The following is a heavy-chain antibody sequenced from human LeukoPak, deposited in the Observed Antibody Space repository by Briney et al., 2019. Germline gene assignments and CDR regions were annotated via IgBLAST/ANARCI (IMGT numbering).Heavy chain of an antibody. CDR3: AKESHYDSSGTFDY. V-gene: IGHV3-23*01. J-gene: IGHJ4*02. Sequence: SGGSLSLSCAASGFTFSSYAMRWVRQAPGKGLEWVSAISGSGGSTYYADSVKGRFTISRDNSKNTLYLQMNSLRAEGTAVYYCAKESHYDSSGTFDYWGQGTLVTVSS. CDR1: GFTFSSYA. CDR2: ISGSGGST. D-gene: IGHD3-22*01.